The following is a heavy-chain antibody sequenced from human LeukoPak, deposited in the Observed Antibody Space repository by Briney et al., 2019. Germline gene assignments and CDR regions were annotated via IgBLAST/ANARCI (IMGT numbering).Heavy chain of an antibody. CDR1: GFSLSTSGMC. D-gene: IGHD6-13*01. CDR3: ARVPYSSSWYSFDY. V-gene: IGHV2-70*01. J-gene: IGHJ4*02. Sequence: SGPALVKPTQTLTLTCTFSGFSLSTSGMCGSWIRQPPGKALDWLALIDWDDDKYYSTSLKTRLTISKDTSKNQVVLTMTNMDPVDTATYYCARVPYSSSWYSFDYWGQGTLVTVSS. CDR2: IDWDDDK.